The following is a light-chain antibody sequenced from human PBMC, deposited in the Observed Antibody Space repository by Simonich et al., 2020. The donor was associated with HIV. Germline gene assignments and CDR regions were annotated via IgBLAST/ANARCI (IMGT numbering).Light chain of an antibody. CDR3: QQSYNTPQT. CDR1: QDISNS. CDR2: AAS. J-gene: IGKJ1*01. Sequence: DIQMTQSPSSLSASVGDRVTITCRASQDISNSLAWYQQKPRKAPKLLIYAASSLQSGVPSRFSGSGSGTDFTLTISSLQPEDFATYYCQQSYNTPQTFGQGTKVEIK. V-gene: IGKV1-39*01.